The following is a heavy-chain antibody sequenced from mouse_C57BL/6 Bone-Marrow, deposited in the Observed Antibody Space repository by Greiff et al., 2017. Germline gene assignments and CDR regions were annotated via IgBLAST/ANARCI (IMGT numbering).Heavy chain of an antibody. CDR3: ARDGYYSYYCDY. D-gene: IGHD2-3*01. CDR2: LDPSASYT. CDR1: GYTFTSYW. J-gene: IGHJ2*01. V-gene: IGHV1-69*01. Sequence: QVQLQQPGAELVMPGASVKLSCKASGYTFTSYWMHWVKQRPGQGLEWIGELDPSASYTNYNQKFKGKSTLTVDKSSSTAYMQLSSLTSEDAAVYYCARDGYYSYYCDYWGQGTTLTVAS.